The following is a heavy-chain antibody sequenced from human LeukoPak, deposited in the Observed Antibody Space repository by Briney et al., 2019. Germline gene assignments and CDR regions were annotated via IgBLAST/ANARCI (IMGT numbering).Heavy chain of an antibody. CDR2: IYYSGST. Sequence: PSETLSLTCTVSGGSVSSGSYYWSWIRQPPGKGLERIGYIYYSGSTNYNPSLKSRVTISVDTSKNQFSLKLSSVTAADTAVYYCARDPTYYDILTGYYLSGAFDIWGQGTMVTVSS. CDR3: ARDPTYYDILTGYYLSGAFDI. D-gene: IGHD3-9*01. J-gene: IGHJ3*02. V-gene: IGHV4-61*01. CDR1: GGSVSSGSYY.